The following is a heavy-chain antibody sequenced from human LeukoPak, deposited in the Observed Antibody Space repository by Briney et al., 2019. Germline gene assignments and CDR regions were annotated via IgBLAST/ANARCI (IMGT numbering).Heavy chain of an antibody. V-gene: IGHV1-2*02. Sequence: ASVKVSCKASGYTFTGYYMHWVRQAPGQGLEWMGWINPNSGGTNYAQKFQGRVTMTRDTSISTAYMELSRLRSDDTAVYYCARGVAGSYYYYMDVWGKGTTVTISS. CDR3: ARGVAGSYYYYMDV. J-gene: IGHJ6*03. D-gene: IGHD6-19*01. CDR2: INPNSGGT. CDR1: GYTFTGYY.